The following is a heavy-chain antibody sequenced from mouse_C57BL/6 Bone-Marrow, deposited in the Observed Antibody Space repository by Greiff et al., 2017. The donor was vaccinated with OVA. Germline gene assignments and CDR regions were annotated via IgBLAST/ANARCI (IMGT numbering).Heavy chain of an antibody. CDR3: TRGYYFDY. J-gene: IGHJ2*01. V-gene: IGHV1-4*01. Sequence: QVQLQQSGAELARPGASVKMSCKASGYTFTSYTIHWVKQRPGQGLEWIGYIDPTNDYTNYNQKFKGKATLTADKSSSPDYMQLSSLTSEDSAVYYCTRGYYFDYWGQGTTLTVSS. CDR1: GYTFTSYT. CDR2: IDPTNDYT.